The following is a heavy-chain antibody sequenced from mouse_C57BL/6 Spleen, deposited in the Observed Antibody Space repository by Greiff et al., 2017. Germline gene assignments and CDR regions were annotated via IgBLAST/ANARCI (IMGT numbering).Heavy chain of an antibody. J-gene: IGHJ3*01. D-gene: IGHD1-1*01. CDR3: ARHYYGSSYWFAY. Sequence: EVQGVESGGGLVKPGGSLKLSCAASGFTFSSYTMSWVRQTPEKRLEWVATISGGGGNTYYPDSVKGRFTISRDNAKNTLYLQMSSLRSEDTALYYCARHYYGSSYWFAYWRQGTRVTVSA. CDR2: ISGGGGNT. CDR1: GFTFSSYT. V-gene: IGHV5-9*01.